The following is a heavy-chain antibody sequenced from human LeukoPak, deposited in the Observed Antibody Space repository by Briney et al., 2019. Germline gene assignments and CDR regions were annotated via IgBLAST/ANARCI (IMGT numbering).Heavy chain of an antibody. V-gene: IGHV4-39*01. CDR3: ARRRSGYCTNGVCYYFDY. CDR2: IYYSGST. D-gene: IGHD2-8*01. CDR1: GGSISSSSYY. J-gene: IGHJ4*02. Sequence: PSETLSLTCTVSGGSISSSSYYWGWIRQPPGKGLEWIGSIYYSGSTYYNPSLKSRVTISVDTSKNQFSLKLSSVTAADTAVYYCARRRSGYCTNGVCYYFDYWGQGTLVTVSS.